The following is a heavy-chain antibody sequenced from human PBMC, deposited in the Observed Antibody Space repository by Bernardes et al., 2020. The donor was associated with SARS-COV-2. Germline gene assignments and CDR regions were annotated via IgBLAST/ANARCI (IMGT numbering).Heavy chain of an antibody. J-gene: IGHJ5*02. V-gene: IGHV4-59*01. CDR1: GGSISSYY. D-gene: IGHD2-2*02. CDR3: ARVPGPHCTTTNCYSDP. Sequence: ETLSLTCTVSGGSISSYYWSWIRQPPGKGLEWIGYIYYSGTTNYNPSLKSRVTMSVDTSKNQFSLKLSSVTAADTAVYYCARVPGPHCTTTNCYSDPWGQGTLVTVSS. CDR2: IYYSGTT.